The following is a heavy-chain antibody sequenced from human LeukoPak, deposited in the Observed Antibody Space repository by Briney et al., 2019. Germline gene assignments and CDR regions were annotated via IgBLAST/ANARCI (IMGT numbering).Heavy chain of an antibody. D-gene: IGHD5-24*01. Sequence: SETLSLTCTVSGGSISSSSYYWGWIRQPPGKGLEWIGSIYYSGSTYYNPSLKSRVTISVDTSKNQFSLKLSSVTAADTAVYYCARGEMATVNFDYWGQGTLVTVSS. CDR2: IYYSGST. V-gene: IGHV4-39*07. J-gene: IGHJ4*02. CDR1: GGSISSSSYY. CDR3: ARGEMATVNFDY.